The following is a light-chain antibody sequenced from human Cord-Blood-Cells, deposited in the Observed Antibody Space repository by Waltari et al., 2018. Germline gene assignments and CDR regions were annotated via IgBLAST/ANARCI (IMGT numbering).Light chain of an antibody. Sequence: SALTQTASVSGSPGQSITISCTGTRSAVGRYNLVSWYHQHPGKAPKLMIYEGSKRPSGVSNRFSGSKSGNTASLTISGLQSEDEADYYCCSYAGSNYVFGTGTKVTVL. J-gene: IGLJ1*01. CDR2: EGS. V-gene: IGLV2-23*01. CDR3: CSYAGSNYV. CDR1: RSAVGRYNL.